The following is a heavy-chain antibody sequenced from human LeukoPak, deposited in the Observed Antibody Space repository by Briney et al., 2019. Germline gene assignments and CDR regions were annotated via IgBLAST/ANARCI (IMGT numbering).Heavy chain of an antibody. CDR1: GFTFSSYG. CDR3: ARRDSSGYYLSIDY. D-gene: IGHD3-22*01. CDR2: ISYDGSNK. Sequence: PGGSLRLSCAASGFTFSSYGMHWVRQAPGKGLEWVAVISYDGSNKYYADSVKGRFTISRDNSKNTLYLQMNSLRAEDTAVYYCARRDSSGYYLSIDYWGQGTLVTVSS. V-gene: IGHV3-30*03. J-gene: IGHJ4*02.